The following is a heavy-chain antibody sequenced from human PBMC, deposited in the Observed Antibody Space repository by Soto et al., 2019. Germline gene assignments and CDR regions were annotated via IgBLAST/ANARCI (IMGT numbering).Heavy chain of an antibody. Sequence: GALRLSFAASGFTFSSYSMNWVRQAPGKGLEWVSSISSSSSYIYYADSVKGRFTISRDNAKNSLYLQMNSLRAEDTAVYYCARDLGRIPSYYYGMDVWGQGTTVTVSS. CDR2: ISSSSSYI. CDR1: GFTFSSYS. D-gene: IGHD7-27*01. V-gene: IGHV3-21*01. CDR3: ARDLGRIPSYYYGMDV. J-gene: IGHJ6*02.